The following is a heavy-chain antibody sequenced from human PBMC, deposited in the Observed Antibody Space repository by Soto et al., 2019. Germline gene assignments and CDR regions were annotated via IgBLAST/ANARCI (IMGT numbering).Heavy chain of an antibody. V-gene: IGHV1-18*01. D-gene: IGHD1-26*01. CDR3: AIMPPRIVGATDAFDI. Sequence: ASVKVSCKASGYTFTSYGISWVRQAPGQGLEWMGWISDYNGNTNYAQKLQGRVTMTTDTSTSKAYMELRSLRSGDTAVYYCAIMPPRIVGATDAFDIWGQGTMVTISS. J-gene: IGHJ3*02. CDR1: GYTFTSYG. CDR2: ISDYNGNT.